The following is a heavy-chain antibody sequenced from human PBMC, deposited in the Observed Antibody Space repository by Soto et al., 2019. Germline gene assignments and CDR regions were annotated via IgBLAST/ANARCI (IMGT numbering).Heavy chain of an antibody. J-gene: IGHJ4*02. CDR1: GGTFSSYA. V-gene: IGHV1-69*06. D-gene: IGHD3-22*01. CDR3: ARGPNYYDSSGYYLPNY. CDR2: IIPIFGTA. Sequence: SVKVSFKASGGTFSSYAISWVRQAPGQGLEWMGGIIPIFGTANYAQKFQGRVTITADKSTSTAYMELSSLRSEDTAVYYCARGPNYYDSSGYYLPNYWGQGTLVTVSS.